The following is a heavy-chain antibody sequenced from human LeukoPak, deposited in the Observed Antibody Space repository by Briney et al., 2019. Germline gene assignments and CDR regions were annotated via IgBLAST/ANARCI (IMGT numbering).Heavy chain of an antibody. CDR1: GFTFSDYY. J-gene: IGHJ4*02. CDR2: ISSSSSYT. Sequence: GGSLRLSCAASGFTFSDYYMSWIRQAPGKGLEWVSYISSSSSYTNYADPVKGRFTISRDNAKNSLYLQMNSLRAEDTAVYYCARSAYCGGDCYPAPLDYWGQGTLVTVSS. CDR3: ARSAYCGGDCYPAPLDY. V-gene: IGHV3-11*06. D-gene: IGHD2-21*02.